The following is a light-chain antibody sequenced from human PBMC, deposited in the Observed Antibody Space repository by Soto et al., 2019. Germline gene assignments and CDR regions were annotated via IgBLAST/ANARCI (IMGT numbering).Light chain of an antibody. CDR3: QQHNNFPWT. J-gene: IGKJ1*01. V-gene: IGKV1-5*03. Sequence: DIQMTQSPSTLSASVGDRVTITCRASQSINSWLAWYQQKPGKVPKLMIFKASSLQSGVPSRFSGSESGTEFTLTISSLQPDDFATYYCQQHNNFPWTFGQGTRVEIK. CDR2: KAS. CDR1: QSINSW.